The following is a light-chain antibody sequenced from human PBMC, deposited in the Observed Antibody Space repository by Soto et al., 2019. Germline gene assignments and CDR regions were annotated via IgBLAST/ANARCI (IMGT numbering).Light chain of an antibody. Sequence: DIQMTQSPSTLSASVGDRVTITCRASQNLNSWLAWYQQKPGKAPDLLIYDASTLENGVPSRFSGSGSGTEFTLTISSLQPHDFATYYCQQYVNYPRTFGQGTKVEF. J-gene: IGKJ1*01. V-gene: IGKV1-5*01. CDR2: DAS. CDR3: QQYVNYPRT. CDR1: QNLNSW.